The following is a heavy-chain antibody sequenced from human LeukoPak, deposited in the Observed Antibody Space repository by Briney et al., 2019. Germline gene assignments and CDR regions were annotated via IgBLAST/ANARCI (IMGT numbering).Heavy chain of an antibody. J-gene: IGHJ4*02. CDR3: AKEKRGYCPNGVCLVYDY. D-gene: IGHD2-8*01. Sequence: GASVKVSCKASGYTFTSYGISWERQAPGHRLEWKGLISAYNSTTNYAQKYNRRVAMPTDTSTSTAYIQLSRLRTDVTAAYNSAKEKRGYCPNGVCLVYDYWGQGTLGSVSS. V-gene: IGHV1-18*01. CDR1: GYTFTSYG. CDR2: ISAYNSTT.